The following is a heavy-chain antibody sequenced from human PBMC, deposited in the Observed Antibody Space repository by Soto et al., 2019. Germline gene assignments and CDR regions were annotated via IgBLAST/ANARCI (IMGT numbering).Heavy chain of an antibody. CDR3: AKDPLPDSVSVDY. CDR1: GFTFSSYA. J-gene: IGHJ4*02. CDR2: ISGGGGST. V-gene: IGHV3-23*01. Sequence: GGSLRLSCAASGFTFSSYAMSWVRQAPGKGLEWVSAISGGGGSTYYADSVKGRFTISGDNSKNTLYLQMNSLRAEDTAVYYCAKDPLPDSVSVDYWGQGTLVTVSS. D-gene: IGHD6-19*01.